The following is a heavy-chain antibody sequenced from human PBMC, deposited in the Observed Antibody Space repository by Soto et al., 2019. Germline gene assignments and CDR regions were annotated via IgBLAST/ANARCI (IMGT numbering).Heavy chain of an antibody. J-gene: IGHJ4*02. CDR3: ARQKYYYDTSGYFMPDY. Sequence: ASVKVSCKASGYTFTSYGISWVRQAPEQGLEWMGWISAYNGNTNHPQKFQGRVTMTTDISTSTAYMELRSLRSDDTAVYYCARQKYYYDTSGYFMPDYWGQGTQVTVSS. CDR2: ISAYNGNT. D-gene: IGHD3-22*01. CDR1: GYTFTSYG. V-gene: IGHV1-18*04.